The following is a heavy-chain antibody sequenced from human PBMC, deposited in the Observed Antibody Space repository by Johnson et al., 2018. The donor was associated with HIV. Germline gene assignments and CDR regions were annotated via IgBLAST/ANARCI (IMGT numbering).Heavy chain of an antibody. CDR2: ISSGGST. CDR3: ARVPPGIAKDGAFDI. CDR1: GFVFSDSH. Sequence: QVQLVESGGDLVKPEGSLRLSCVASGFVFSDSHMSWIRQAPGKGLEWISYISSGGSTYYADSVKGRFTISRDNSKNKLYLQMNSLRAEDTAVYYCARVPPGIAKDGAFDIWGQGTMVTVSS. V-gene: IGHV3-11*01. J-gene: IGHJ3*02. D-gene: IGHD6-13*01.